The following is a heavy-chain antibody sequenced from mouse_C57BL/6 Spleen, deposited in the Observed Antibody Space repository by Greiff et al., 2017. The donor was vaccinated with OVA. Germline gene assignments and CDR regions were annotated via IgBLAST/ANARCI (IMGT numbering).Heavy chain of an antibody. V-gene: IGHV3-6*01. Sequence: EVQLQESGPGLVKPSQSLSLTCSVTGYSITSGYYWNWIRQFPGNKLEWMGYISYDGSNNYNPSLKNRISITRDTSKNQFFLKLNSVTTEDTATYYCARAEYFDVWGTGTTVTVSS. CDR2: ISYDGSN. CDR3: ARAEYFDV. CDR1: GYSITSGYY. J-gene: IGHJ1*03.